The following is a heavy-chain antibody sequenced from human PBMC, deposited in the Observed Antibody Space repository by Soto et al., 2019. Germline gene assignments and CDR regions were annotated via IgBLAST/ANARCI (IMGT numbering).Heavy chain of an antibody. J-gene: IGHJ6*02. CDR3: ARDGQEREWEPRGYYYYGMDV. V-gene: IGHV1-3*01. D-gene: IGHD1-26*01. Sequence: GASVKVSCKASGYTFTSYAMHWVRQAPGQRLEWMGWINAGNGNTKYSQKFQGRVTITRDTSASTAYMELSSLRSEDTAVYYCARDGQEREWEPRGYYYYGMDVWGQGTTVTVSS. CDR2: INAGNGNT. CDR1: GYTFTSYA.